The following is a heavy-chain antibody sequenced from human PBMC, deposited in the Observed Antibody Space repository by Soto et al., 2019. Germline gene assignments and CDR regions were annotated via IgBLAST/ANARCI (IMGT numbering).Heavy chain of an antibody. J-gene: IGHJ4*02. V-gene: IGHV1-24*01. CDR3: ATAYSPHTVTTYRGLDPTVSYYFDY. D-gene: IGHD4-17*01. CDR1: GYTLTELS. CDR2: FDPEDGET. Sequence: ASVKVSCKVSGYTLTELSMHWVRQAPGKGLEWMGGFDPEDGETIYAQKFQGRVTMTEDTSTDTAYMELSSLRSEDTAVYYCATAYSPHTVTTYRGLDPTVSYYFDYWGQGTLVTVSS.